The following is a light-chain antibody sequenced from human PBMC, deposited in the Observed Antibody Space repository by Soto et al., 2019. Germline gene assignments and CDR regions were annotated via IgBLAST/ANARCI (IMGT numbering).Light chain of an antibody. Sequence: DIQMTQSPSSVSASVGDRVTITCRASQDLSSWLAWYQQKPGKAPKLLISAASSLQSGVPSRFSGSRSGTDFTLTIRSLQPEDFATYYCQQPISFPITFGQGTRLEN. J-gene: IGKJ5*01. CDR1: QDLSSW. CDR3: QQPISFPIT. V-gene: IGKV1D-12*01. CDR2: AAS.